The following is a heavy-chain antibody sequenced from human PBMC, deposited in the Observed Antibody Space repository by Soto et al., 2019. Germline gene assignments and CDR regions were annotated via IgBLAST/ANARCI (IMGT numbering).Heavy chain of an antibody. J-gene: IGHJ2*01. CDR3: ARVGQGAWYFDL. D-gene: IGHD1-26*01. V-gene: IGHV3-74*02. CDR2: IKTDGSII. CDR1: GFSFSSYW. Sequence: EVQLVESGGGLVQPGGSLRLSCAASGFSFSSYWMHWVRQDPGKGLVWVSRIKTDGSIISYADSVKGRFTVSRDNAENTLYLQMNRLRADDAAVYYCARVGQGAWYFDLWGRGTLVTVSS.